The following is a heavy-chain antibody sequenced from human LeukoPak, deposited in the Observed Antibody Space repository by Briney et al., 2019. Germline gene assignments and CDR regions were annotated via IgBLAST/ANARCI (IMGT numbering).Heavy chain of an antibody. D-gene: IGHD2-8*01. J-gene: IGHJ4*02. V-gene: IGHV3-7*01. CDR3: ARDGIQDIVLMVYAVGFGY. CDR2: IKQDGSDK. Sequence: QPGGSLRLSCAASGFTFSAYWMSWVRQAPGKGLEWVAHIKQDGSDKYYADSVRGRFTVSRDNAKNSLYLQVNSQRAEDTAVYYCARDGIQDIVLMVYAVGFGYWGQGTLVTVSS. CDR1: GFTFSAYW.